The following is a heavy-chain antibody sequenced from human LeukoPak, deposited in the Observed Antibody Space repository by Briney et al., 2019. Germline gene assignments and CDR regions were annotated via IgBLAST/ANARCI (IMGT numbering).Heavy chain of an antibody. D-gene: IGHD6-19*01. V-gene: IGHV4-4*07. CDR3: ASHPVGYSSGLDY. CDR1: GGSISSYY. CDR2: IYTSGST. J-gene: IGHJ4*02. Sequence: SETLSLTCTVSGGSISSYYWSWIRQPAGKGLEWIGRIYTSGSTYYNPSLKSRVTISVDTSKNQFSLKLSSVTAADTAVYYCASHPVGYSSGLDYWGQGTLVTVSS.